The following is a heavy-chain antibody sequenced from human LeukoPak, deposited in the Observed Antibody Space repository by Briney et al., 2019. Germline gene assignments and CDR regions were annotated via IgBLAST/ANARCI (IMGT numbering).Heavy chain of an antibody. D-gene: IGHD3-9*01. CDR3: ARVGAPLKRYFEGGLGGYFDY. V-gene: IGHV3-66*01. Sequence: PGGSLRLSCAASGFTVSSNYMSWVRQAPGKGLEWVSVIYSGGSTYYADSVKGRFTISRDNSKNTLYLQMNSLRAEDTAVYYCARVGAPLKRYFEGGLGGYFDYWGQGTLVTVSS. CDR1: GFTVSSNY. J-gene: IGHJ4*02. CDR2: IYSGGST.